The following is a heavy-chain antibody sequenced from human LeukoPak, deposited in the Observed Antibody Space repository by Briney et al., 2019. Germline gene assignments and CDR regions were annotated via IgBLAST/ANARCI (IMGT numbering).Heavy chain of an antibody. J-gene: IGHJ4*02. CDR2: INGTGGST. V-gene: IGHV3-20*04. CDR1: GFRFYEYC. CDR3: GGDSGYDSGSGDY. D-gene: IGHD5-12*01. Sequence: GGTLRLSCAASGFRFYEYCMTWGCQAPGKGLGWGATINGTGGSTGYADSVKGRFTISRDNAKNSLYLQMNSLTAEDTALYYCGGDSGYDSGSGDYWGQGTLVTVSS.